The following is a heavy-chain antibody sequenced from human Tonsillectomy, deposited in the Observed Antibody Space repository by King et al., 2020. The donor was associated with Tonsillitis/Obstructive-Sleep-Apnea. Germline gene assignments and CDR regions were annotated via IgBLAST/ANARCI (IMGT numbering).Heavy chain of an antibody. CDR3: ARLVGARYYYYDMDV. D-gene: IGHD1-26*01. V-gene: IGHV4-34*01. CDR1: GGSFSGYF. Sequence: VQLQQWGAGLLKPSETLSLTCAVYGGSFSGYFWSWIRQPPGKGLEWIGEINHSGSTNYNPSLKSRLIISVDTSKNQFSLKLSSVTAADTAVYYCARLVGARYYYYDMDVWGQGTTVTVSS. CDR2: INHSGST. J-gene: IGHJ6*02.